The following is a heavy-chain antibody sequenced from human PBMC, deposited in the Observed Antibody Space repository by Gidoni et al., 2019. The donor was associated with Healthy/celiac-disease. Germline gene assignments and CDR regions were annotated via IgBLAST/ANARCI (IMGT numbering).Heavy chain of an antibody. CDR2: IYHSGST. V-gene: IGHV4-30-2*01. J-gene: IGHJ5*02. CDR3: ARSPYPNWFDP. CDR1: DGSISSGCYS. Sequence: QLQLQESGSGLVQPSQTLSLTCAVYDGSISSGCYSWSWIRPPPGKGLEWIGYIYHSGSTYYNPSLKSRVTISVDRSKNQFSLKLSSVTAADTAVYYCARSPYPNWFDPWGQGTLVTVSS.